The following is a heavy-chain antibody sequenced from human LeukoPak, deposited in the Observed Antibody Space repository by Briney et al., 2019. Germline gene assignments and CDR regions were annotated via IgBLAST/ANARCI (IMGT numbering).Heavy chain of an antibody. CDR2: ISAYNGNT. CDR3: ARSEVSNYWFDR. J-gene: IGHJ5*02. D-gene: IGHD4-11*01. V-gene: IGHV1-18*01. CDR1: GYTFTSYG. Sequence: ASVTVSCKASGYTFTSYGISWVRQAPGQGLEWMGWISAYNGNTNYAQKLQGRVTITTDTSTSTDYMELRSLRSDDTAVYYCARSEVSNYWFDRWGQGTLVTVSS.